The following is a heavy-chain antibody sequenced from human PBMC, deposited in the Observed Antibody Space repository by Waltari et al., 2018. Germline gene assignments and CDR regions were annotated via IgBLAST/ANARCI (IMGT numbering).Heavy chain of an antibody. CDR3: ARDRGRGLYLDS. D-gene: IGHD2-15*01. V-gene: IGHV4-4*02. CDR2: IHGSGGS. J-gene: IGHJ4*02. CDR1: GDSISGSYW. Sequence: QVQLQESGPGLVKPSGTLSVTCAVPGDSISGSYWWRWVRQPPGKGPEWLGQIHGSGGSNYNPSLERRVTVSIDTSNDHFSLKVTSATAADTAVYYCARDRGRGLYLDSWGQGTLVTVSP.